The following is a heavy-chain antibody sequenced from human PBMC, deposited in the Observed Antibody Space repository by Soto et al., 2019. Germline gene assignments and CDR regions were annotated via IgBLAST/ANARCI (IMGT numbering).Heavy chain of an antibody. V-gene: IGHV3-11*05. J-gene: IGHJ4*02. CDR1: GFTFSSYY. CDR3: ARSTHYSFDY. CDR2: ISGGSDYI. Sequence: QVQLVESGGGLVKPGGSLRLSCAASGFTFSSYYMSWIRQAPGKGLEYISYISGGSDYINYADSVKGRFTISRDNAKNSLYLQMNSLRAEDTAIYYCARSTHYSFDYWGQGTLLTVSS. D-gene: IGHD3-10*01.